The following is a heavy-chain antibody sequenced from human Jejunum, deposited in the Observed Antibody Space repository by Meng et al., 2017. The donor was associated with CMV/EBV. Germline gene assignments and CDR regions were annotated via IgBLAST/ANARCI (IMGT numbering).Heavy chain of an antibody. CDR2: IFPGDSET. J-gene: IGHJ3*02. CDR1: FTSYW. Sequence: FTSYWITWVSQMPGKGLEWMGIIFPGDSETRYSPSFQGQVTISTDKSINTAYLQWSSLKASDTAMYYCARGGGPSDIWGQGTMVTVS. CDR3: ARGGGPSDI. D-gene: IGHD4-23*01. V-gene: IGHV5-51*01.